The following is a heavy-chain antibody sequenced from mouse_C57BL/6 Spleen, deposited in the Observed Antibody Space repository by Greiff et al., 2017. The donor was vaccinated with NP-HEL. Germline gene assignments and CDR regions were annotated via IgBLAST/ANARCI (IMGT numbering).Heavy chain of an antibody. Sequence: EVKLMESGGGLVKPGGSLKLSCAASGFTFSSYAMSWVRQTPEKRLEWVATISDGGSYTYYPDNVKGRFTISRDNAKNNLYLQMSHLKSEDTAMYYCAEIEEYYGSSPAYWGQGTLVTVSA. J-gene: IGHJ3*01. CDR2: ISDGGSYT. V-gene: IGHV5-4*03. CDR1: GFTFSSYA. CDR3: AEIEEYYGSSPAY. D-gene: IGHD1-1*01.